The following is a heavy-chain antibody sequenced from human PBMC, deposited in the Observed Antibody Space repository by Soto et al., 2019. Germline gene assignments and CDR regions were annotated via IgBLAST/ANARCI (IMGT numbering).Heavy chain of an antibody. Sequence: QVQLVQSGAEVKKPGASVKVSCKASGYTFTSYGISWVRQAPGQGLEWMGWINAYNGHTKYSQKLQGRVTMTTDTSTSTADMELRSLRSDDTAVYYWARGVGLEALDYWGQGTLVTVSS. J-gene: IGHJ4*02. D-gene: IGHD3-3*01. V-gene: IGHV1-18*01. CDR1: GYTFTSYG. CDR2: INAYNGHT. CDR3: ARGVGLEALDY.